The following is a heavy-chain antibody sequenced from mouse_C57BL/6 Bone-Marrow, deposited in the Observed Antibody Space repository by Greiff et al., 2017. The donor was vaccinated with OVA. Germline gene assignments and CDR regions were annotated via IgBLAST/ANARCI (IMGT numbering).Heavy chain of an antibody. V-gene: IGHV5-4*01. CDR2: ISDGGSYT. Sequence: EVKLMESGGGLVKPGGSLTLSCAASGFTFSSSAMSWVRQTPVKRLEWVATISDGGSYTSYPDNVKGRFTISRDNAKNNLYLQMSHLKSEDTAMYYCAREDGNYYAMDYWGQGTSVTVSS. CDR3: AREDGNYYAMDY. J-gene: IGHJ4*01. D-gene: IGHD2-1*01. CDR1: GFTFSSSA.